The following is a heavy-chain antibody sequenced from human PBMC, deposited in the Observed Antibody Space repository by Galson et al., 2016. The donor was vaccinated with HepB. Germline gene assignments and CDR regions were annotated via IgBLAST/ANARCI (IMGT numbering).Heavy chain of an antibody. J-gene: IGHJ6*02. Sequence: SLRLSCAASGFIFNTYTMNWVRQAPGKGLEWASSISSSSSYIYYADSVKGRFTISRDNAKNSLYLQMSSLRAEDTAVYYCARARQKYQLLRVYAMDVWGQGTTVTVSS. D-gene: IGHD2-2*01. CDR3: ARARQKYQLLRVYAMDV. CDR2: ISSSSSYI. V-gene: IGHV3-21*01. CDR1: GFIFNTYT.